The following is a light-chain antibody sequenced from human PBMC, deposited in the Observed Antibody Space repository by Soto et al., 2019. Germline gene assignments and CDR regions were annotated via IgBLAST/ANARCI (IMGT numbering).Light chain of an antibody. J-gene: IGKJ2*01. CDR1: ESIGSY. CDR3: QQSYSAPLS. CDR2: AAS. Sequence: DIQMTQSPSSLSASVGDRVTITCRASESIGSYLNWYQLKPGKAPNLLIYAASFLQSGVPSRFSGSGSGTHFTLTISSLQPEYFATYHCQQSYSAPLSFGQGTKLQI. V-gene: IGKV1-39*01.